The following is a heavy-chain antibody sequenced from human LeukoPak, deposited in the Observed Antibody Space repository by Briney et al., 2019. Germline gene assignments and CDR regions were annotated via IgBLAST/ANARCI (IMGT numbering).Heavy chain of an antibody. V-gene: IGHV1-18*01. CDR3: ARVYRPYDILTGRKDDAFDI. CDR1: GYTFTSYG. Sequence: GASVKVSCKASGYTFTSYGVSWVRQAPGQGLEWMGWISAYNGNTNYAQKLQGRVTMTTDTSTSTAYMELRSLRSDDTAVYYCARVYRPYDILTGRKDDAFDIWGQGTMVTVSS. D-gene: IGHD3-9*01. J-gene: IGHJ3*02. CDR2: ISAYNGNT.